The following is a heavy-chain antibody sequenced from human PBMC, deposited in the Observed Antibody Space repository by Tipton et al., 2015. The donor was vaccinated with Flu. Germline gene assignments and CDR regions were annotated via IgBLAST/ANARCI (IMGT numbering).Heavy chain of an antibody. CDR2: SFYSGST. CDR1: GGSINYYY. CDR3: ARDRGWPAAVDF. J-gene: IGHJ4*02. V-gene: IGHV4-59*01. D-gene: IGHD3-10*01. Sequence: TLSLTCTVSGGSINYYYWNWIRQRPGKGLEWIGFSFYSGSTSYNPALQSRVTISVDNSRNQFSLSLRSVTAADTAVYFCARDRGWPAAVDFWGQGILVTVSS.